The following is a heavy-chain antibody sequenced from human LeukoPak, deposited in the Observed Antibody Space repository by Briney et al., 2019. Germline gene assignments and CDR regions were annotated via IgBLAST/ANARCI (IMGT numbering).Heavy chain of an antibody. CDR1: GGSISSYY. D-gene: IGHD3-3*01. CDR3: ARLGRGYYDLDY. Sequence: SETLSLTCTVSGGSISSYYWSWIRQPPGKGLEWIGYIYYSGSTNYNPSLKSRVTISVDTSKNQFSLKLSSVTAADTAVYYCARLGRGYYDLDYWGQGTLVTVSS. CDR2: IYYSGST. V-gene: IGHV4-59*08. J-gene: IGHJ4*02.